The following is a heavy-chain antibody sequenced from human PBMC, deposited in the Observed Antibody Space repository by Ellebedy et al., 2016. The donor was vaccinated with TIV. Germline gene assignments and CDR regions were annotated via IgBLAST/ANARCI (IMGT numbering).Heavy chain of an antibody. V-gene: IGHV3-30*14. J-gene: IGHJ2*01. CDR3: ARAPTASGRVWYFDL. CDR2: VSDEGDNY. Sequence: GGSLRLXXAASGFTFSNYVMNWVRQAPGKGLEWVAVVSDEGDNYFYADSVKGRFTISRENAKNSFYLQMNSLKAGDTAVYYCARAPTASGRVWYFDLWGRGTRVTVSA. D-gene: IGHD3-10*01. CDR1: GFTFSNYV.